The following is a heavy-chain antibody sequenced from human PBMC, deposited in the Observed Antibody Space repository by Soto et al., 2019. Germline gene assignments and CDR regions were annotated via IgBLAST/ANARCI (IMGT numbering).Heavy chain of an antibody. CDR1: GFTVSSNY. Sequence: GGSLRLSCAASGFTVSSNYMSWVRQAPGKGLEWVSVIYSGGSTYYADSVKGRFTISRDNSQNTRYLQMNSLRAEDTAVYYCAANRDRYCSSTSCSEPYYYYYYYYMDVWGKGTTVTVSS. CDR2: IYSGGST. CDR3: AANRDRYCSSTSCSEPYYYYYYYYMDV. D-gene: IGHD2-2*01. V-gene: IGHV3-66*01. J-gene: IGHJ6*03.